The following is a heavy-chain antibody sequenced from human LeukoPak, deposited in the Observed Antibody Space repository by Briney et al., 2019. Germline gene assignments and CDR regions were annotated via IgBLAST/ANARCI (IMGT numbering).Heavy chain of an antibody. CDR3: ARSPDSSDYYFYFDY. CDR2: VDYRGTT. CDR1: GGSISPYY. Sequence: SETLSLTCTVSGGSISPYYWSWIRQPPGKGLEWIGYVDYRGTTNYNPSLKSRVTISVDTSKNQFSLRVTSVTAADTAVYYCARSPDSSDYYFYFDYWGQGTLVPVSS. D-gene: IGHD3-22*01. V-gene: IGHV4-59*08. J-gene: IGHJ4*02.